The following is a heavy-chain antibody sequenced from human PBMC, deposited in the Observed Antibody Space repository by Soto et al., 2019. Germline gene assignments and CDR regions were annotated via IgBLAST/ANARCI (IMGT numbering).Heavy chain of an antibody. CDR3: ARDRGGYSSGWYGLDV. V-gene: IGHV4-31*03. Sequence: SETLSLTCTVSGGSISSGVYYWSWIRQHPGKGLEWIGYIYYSGTTYYNPSLKSRVTISVDTSKNQFSLKLSSVTAADTAVYYCARDRGGYSSGWYGLDVWGQGTMVTVSS. D-gene: IGHD6-19*01. J-gene: IGHJ6*02. CDR1: GGSISSGVYY. CDR2: IYYSGTT.